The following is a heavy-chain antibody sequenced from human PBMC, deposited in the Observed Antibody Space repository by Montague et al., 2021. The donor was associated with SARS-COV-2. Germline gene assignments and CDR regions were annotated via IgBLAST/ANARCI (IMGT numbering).Heavy chain of an antibody. J-gene: IGHJ4*02. CDR2: ISHRGTA. CDR1: GASVSSTNW. CDR3: ARFSYDNTGYPRGFDF. Sequence: SETLSLTCTVSGASVSSTNWWSWVRQPPGKGLEWVGEISHRGTANYSTSLKSRATMSVDESGDQFFLQLSSVTAAATAVYYCARFSYDNTGYPRGFDFWGQGALVTVSS. V-gene: IGHV4-4*02. D-gene: IGHD3-22*01.